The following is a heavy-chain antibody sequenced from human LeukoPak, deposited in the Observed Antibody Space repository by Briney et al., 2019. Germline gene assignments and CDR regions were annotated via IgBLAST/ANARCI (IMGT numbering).Heavy chain of an antibody. CDR3: ARRRSSSWSFDS. CDR1: GGSINSYY. CDR2: IYYSGST. D-gene: IGHD6-13*01. Sequence: SETVSLTCTVSGGSINSYYWSWIRQPPGKELEWMGNIYYSGSTNYNPSLKSRVTISVDTSKNHFSLRLTSVTAADTAVYYCARRRSSSWSFDSWGQGTLVTVSS. J-gene: IGHJ4*02. V-gene: IGHV4-59*08.